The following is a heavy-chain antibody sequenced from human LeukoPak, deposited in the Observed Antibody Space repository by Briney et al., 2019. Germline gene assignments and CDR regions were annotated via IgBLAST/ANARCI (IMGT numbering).Heavy chain of an antibody. CDR1: GVSVTSDHYY. CDR2: IYYTGST. CDR3: MRPVNTVHDSFDV. V-gene: IGHV4-31*03. J-gene: IGHJ3*01. D-gene: IGHD4-11*01. Sequence: PSQTLSLTCTVSGVSVTSDHYYWVWVRQHPGQGLEWIGYIYYTGSTSYNPSLKSRLTISADMSKNEFSLKLSSVTAADTALYYCMRPVNTVHDSFDVWGQGTMVTVSS.